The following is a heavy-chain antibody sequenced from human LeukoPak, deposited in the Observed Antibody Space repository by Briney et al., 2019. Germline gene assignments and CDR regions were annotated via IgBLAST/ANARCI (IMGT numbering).Heavy chain of an antibody. V-gene: IGHV1-69*04. D-gene: IGHD2-2*02. Sequence: SVKVSCKASGGTFSSYAISWVRQAPGQGLEWMGRIIPIFGIANYAQKFQGRVTITADKSTSTAYMELSSLRSEDTAVYYCAREVVPAAIGYYYYYGMDVWGQGTTVTVSS. CDR1: GGTFSSYA. J-gene: IGHJ6*02. CDR2: IIPIFGIA. CDR3: AREVVPAAIGYYYYYGMDV.